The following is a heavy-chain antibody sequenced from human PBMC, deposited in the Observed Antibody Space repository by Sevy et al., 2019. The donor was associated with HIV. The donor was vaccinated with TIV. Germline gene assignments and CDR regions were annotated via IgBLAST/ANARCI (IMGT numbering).Heavy chain of an antibody. D-gene: IGHD3-16*02. Sequence: GGSLRLSCAAAGFTVSSNYMNWVRQAPGKGLEWVSIIYTDGSTYYADSVKGRFIIFRDNSKNTLYLQMSRLRANDTAVYFCARDPGDLSLGRGAFGIWGQGTVVSVSS. CDR1: GFTVSSNY. CDR2: IYTDGST. V-gene: IGHV3-66*02. J-gene: IGHJ3*02. CDR3: ARDPGDLSLGRGAFGI.